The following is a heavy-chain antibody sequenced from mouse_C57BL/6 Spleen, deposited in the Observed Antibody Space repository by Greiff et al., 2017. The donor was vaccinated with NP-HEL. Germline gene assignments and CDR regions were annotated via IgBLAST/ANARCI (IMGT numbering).Heavy chain of an antibody. CDR1: GYTFTDYY. CDR3: ARKGDNYYGSSYFDY. Sequence: VQLQQSGPELVKPGASVKISCKASGYTFTDYYMNWVKQSHGKSLEWIGDINPNNGGTSYNQKFKGKATLTVDKSSSTAYMELRSLTSEDSAVYYCARKGDNYYGSSYFDYWGQGTTLTVSS. CDR2: INPNNGGT. J-gene: IGHJ2*01. V-gene: IGHV1-26*01. D-gene: IGHD1-1*01.